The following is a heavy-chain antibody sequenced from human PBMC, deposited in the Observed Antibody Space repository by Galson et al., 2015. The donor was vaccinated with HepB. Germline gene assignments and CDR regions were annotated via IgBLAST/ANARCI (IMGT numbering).Heavy chain of an antibody. J-gene: IGHJ6*02. Sequence: SLRLSCAASGFTFSSYAMHWVRQAPGKGLEWVAVISYDGSNKYYADSVKGRFTISRDNSKNTLYLQMNSLRAEDTAVYYCARSYGDYGWDYYYGMDVWGQGTTVTVSS. CDR2: ISYDGSNK. CDR1: GFTFSSYA. V-gene: IGHV3-30-3*01. D-gene: IGHD4-17*01. CDR3: ARSYGDYGWDYYYGMDV.